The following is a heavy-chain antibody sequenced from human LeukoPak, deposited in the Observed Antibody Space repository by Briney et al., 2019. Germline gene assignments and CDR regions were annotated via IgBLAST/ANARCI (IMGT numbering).Heavy chain of an antibody. CDR2: IIPIFGTA. Sequence: SVKVSCKASGYTFTSYGLSWVRQAPGQGLEWMGGIIPIFGTANYAQKFQGRVTITADESTSTAYMELSSLRSEDTAVYYCARASRGVSSDYWGQGTLVTVSS. V-gene: IGHV1-69*13. CDR3: ARASRGVSSDY. D-gene: IGHD6-13*01. J-gene: IGHJ4*02. CDR1: GYTFTSYG.